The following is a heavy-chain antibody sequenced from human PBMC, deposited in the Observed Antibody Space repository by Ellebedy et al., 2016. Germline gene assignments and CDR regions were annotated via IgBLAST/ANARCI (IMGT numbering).Heavy chain of an antibody. CDR3: ATQWELYD. V-gene: IGHV3-7*01. Sequence: GGSLRLSCAASGVTFSTYWMNWVRQAPGKGLEWVADIKQDGSETHYMDSVKGRFTISRDNARDSLYLEMTSLRVEDTGVYYCATQWELYDWGQGTLVTVSS. CDR1: GVTFSTYW. D-gene: IGHD1-26*01. CDR2: IKQDGSET. J-gene: IGHJ4*02.